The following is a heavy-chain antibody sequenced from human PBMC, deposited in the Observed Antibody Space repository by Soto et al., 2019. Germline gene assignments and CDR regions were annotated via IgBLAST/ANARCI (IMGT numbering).Heavy chain of an antibody. V-gene: IGHV1-18*04. D-gene: IGHD1-26*01. CDR3: ARDLSGSYLPSFDY. CDR1: GYAFTIYG. J-gene: IGHJ4*02. Sequence: AVPVKGAWKAAGYAFTIYGGGWGRQTPGQGLEWMGWISAYNGNTNYAQKLQGRVTMTTDTSTSTAYMELRSLRSDDTAVYYCARDLSGSYLPSFDYWGQGTLVTVSS. CDR2: ISAYNGNT.